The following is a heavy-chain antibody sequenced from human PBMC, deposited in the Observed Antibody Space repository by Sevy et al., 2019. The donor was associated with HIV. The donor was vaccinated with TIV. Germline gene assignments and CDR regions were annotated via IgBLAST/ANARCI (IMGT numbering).Heavy chain of an antibody. D-gene: IGHD2-2*01. CDR2: IYSSGST. CDR3: AREGSTWAGWFDP. J-gene: IGHJ5*02. V-gene: IGHV4-61*02. CDR1: GGSISSGSYY. Sequence: SETLSLTCTVSGGSISSGSYYWSWIRQPAGKGLEWIGRIYSSGSTNYNPPLKSRVTISVDTSKNQFSLKLSSVTAADTAVYYCAREGSTWAGWFDPWGQGTLVTVSS.